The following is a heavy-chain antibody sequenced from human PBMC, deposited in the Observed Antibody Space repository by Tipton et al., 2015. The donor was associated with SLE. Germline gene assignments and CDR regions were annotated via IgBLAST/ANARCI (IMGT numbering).Heavy chain of an antibody. D-gene: IGHD1-26*01. J-gene: IGHJ5*02. V-gene: IGHV3-48*03. CDR3: ARGGAGEVNWFDP. CDR2: ISSSGSTI. CDR1: GFTFSSYE. Sequence: SLRLSCAASGFTFSSYEMNWVRQTPGKGLEWVSYISSSGSTIYYADSVKGRFTISRDNAKNSLYLQMNSLRAEDTAVYYCARGGAGEVNWFDPWGQGTLVTVSS.